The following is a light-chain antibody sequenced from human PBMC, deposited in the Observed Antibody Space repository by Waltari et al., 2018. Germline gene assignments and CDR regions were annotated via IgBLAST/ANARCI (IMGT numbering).Light chain of an antibody. J-gene: IGLJ3*02. CDR2: EVT. Sequence: QSALTQPPSASGSPGQSVTISCTGSSSDVGNYNYVSWYQQHPGKAPKLMIYEVTKRPSGVPDRFSGSKSGNTASLTVSGLQAEDEADYYCSSYAGSNNLMFGGGTKVTAL. V-gene: IGLV2-8*01. CDR3: SSYAGSNNLM. CDR1: SSDVGNYNY.